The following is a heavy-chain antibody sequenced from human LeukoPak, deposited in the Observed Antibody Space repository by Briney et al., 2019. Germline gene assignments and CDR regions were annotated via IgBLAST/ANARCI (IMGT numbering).Heavy chain of an antibody. CDR1: GLIVSSNY. CDR3: PRDSLRCSSTTCYREEY. CDR2: IYSGDRT. V-gene: IGHV3-66*01. J-gene: IGHJ4*02. D-gene: IGHD2-2*01. Sequence: GGSLRLSCAASGLIVSSNYMDWVRQAPGKGLEWVSLIYSGDRTYYADSVKGRFTISRDNYKNKLYLQMNRLRAEDTAFYYCPRDSLRCSSTTCYREEYCGQGTLVTVSS.